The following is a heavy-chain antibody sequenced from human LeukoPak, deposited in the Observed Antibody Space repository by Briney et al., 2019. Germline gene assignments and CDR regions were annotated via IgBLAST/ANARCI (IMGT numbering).Heavy chain of an antibody. J-gene: IGHJ4*02. CDR1: GFTFSSYE. Sequence: GGSLRLSCAASGFTFSSYEMNWVRQAPGKGLEWVSYISSSGSTIYYADSVKGRFTISRDNSKNTLYLQMNSLRREDTAVYYCASERYSGSYSPPEPHYYFDYWGQGTLVTVSS. CDR2: ISSSGSTI. V-gene: IGHV3-48*03. CDR3: ASERYSGSYSPPEPHYYFDY. D-gene: IGHD1-26*01.